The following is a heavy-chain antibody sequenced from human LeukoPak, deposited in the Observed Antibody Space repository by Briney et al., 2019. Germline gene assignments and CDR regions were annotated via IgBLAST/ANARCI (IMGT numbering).Heavy chain of an antibody. CDR3: ARDSFWESFGFDY. CDR1: GFTFSSYS. Sequence: PGGSLRLSCAASGFTFSSYSMNWVRQAPGKGLEWVSSISSSSSYIYYADSVKGRFTISRDNAKNSLYLQMNSLRAEDTAVYYCARDSFWESFGFDYWGQGTLVTVSS. V-gene: IGHV3-21*01. D-gene: IGHD3-16*01. J-gene: IGHJ4*02. CDR2: ISSSSSYI.